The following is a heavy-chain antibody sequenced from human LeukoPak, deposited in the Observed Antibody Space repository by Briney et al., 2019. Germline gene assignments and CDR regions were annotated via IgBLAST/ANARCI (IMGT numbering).Heavy chain of an antibody. CDR1: GGSISSGGYY. D-gene: IGHD6-25*01. CDR3: ARVGLDYYYYGMDV. V-gene: IGHV4-31*03. CDR2: IYYSGST. Sequence: PSQTLSLTCTVSGGSISSGGYYWSWIRQHPGKGLQWIEYIYYSGSTYYNPSLKSRVTISVDTSKNQFSLKLSSVTAADTAVYYCARVGLDYYYYGMDVWGQGTTVTVSS. J-gene: IGHJ6*02.